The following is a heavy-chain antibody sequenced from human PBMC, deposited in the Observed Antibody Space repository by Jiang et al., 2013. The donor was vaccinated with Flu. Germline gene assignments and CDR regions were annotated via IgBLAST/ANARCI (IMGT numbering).Heavy chain of an antibody. J-gene: IGHJ5*02. CDR2: IYYSGST. D-gene: IGHD2-15*01. CDR3: ARSRRDIVVVVAATPGNWFDP. V-gene: IGHV4-39*07. Sequence: PGLVKPSETLSLTCTVSGGSISSSSYYWGWIRQPPGKGLEWIGSIYYSGSTYYNPSLKSRVTISVDTSKNQFSLKLSSVTAADTAVYYCARSRRDIVVVVAATPGNWFDPWGQGTLVT. CDR1: GGSISSSSYY.